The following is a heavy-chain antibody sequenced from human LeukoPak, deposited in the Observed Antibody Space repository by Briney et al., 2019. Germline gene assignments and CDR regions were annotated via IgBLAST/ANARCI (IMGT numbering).Heavy chain of an antibody. CDR1: GGSISSYY. D-gene: IGHD5-24*01. CDR3: ARHRAEMATITDDAFDI. J-gene: IGHJ3*02. Sequence: SETLSLTCTVSGGSISSYYWSWIRQPAGKGLEWIGRIYTSGSTNYNPSLKSRVTISVDTSKNQFSLKLSSVTAAGTAVFYCARHRAEMATITDDAFDIWGQGTMVTVSS. CDR2: IYTSGST. V-gene: IGHV4-4*07.